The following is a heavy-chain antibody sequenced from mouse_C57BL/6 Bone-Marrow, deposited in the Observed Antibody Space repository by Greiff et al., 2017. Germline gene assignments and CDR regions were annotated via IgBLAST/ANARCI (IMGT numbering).Heavy chain of an antibody. J-gene: IGHJ1*03. V-gene: IGHV3-6*01. CDR2: ISYDGSN. CDR1: GYSITSGYY. CDR3: ARDPYYGWYFDV. Sequence: EVQLQQSGPGLVKPSQSLSLTCSVTGYSITSGYYWNWIRQFPGNKLEWMGYISYDGSNNYNPSLKNRISITRDTSKNQFFLKLNSVTTEDTATYYCARDPYYGWYFDVWGTGTTVTVSS. D-gene: IGHD2-10*01.